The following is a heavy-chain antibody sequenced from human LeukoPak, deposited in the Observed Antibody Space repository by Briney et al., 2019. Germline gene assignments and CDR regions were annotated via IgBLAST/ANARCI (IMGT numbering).Heavy chain of an antibody. D-gene: IGHD3-16*02. J-gene: IGHJ4*02. V-gene: IGHV3-66*02. CDR3: ASMRPAADDYDYVWGSYRSSDY. CDR2: IHSGGNT. Sequence: GGSLRLSCAASGFSVSDVYITWVRQSPGKGLEWVSLIHSGGNTYYADSANGRFTISRDNSKNTLYLQMNSLRVEDTAVYYCASMRPAADDYDYVWGSYRSSDYWGQGTLVTVSS. CDR1: GFSVSDVY.